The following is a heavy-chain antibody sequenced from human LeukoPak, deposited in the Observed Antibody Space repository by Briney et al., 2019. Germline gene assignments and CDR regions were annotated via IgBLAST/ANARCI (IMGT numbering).Heavy chain of an antibody. CDR1: GFTVSSNY. V-gene: IGHV3-53*01. CDR2: IFGGGGT. Sequence: GGSLRLSCAAFGFTVSSNYMSWVRQAPGKGLEWVSVIFGGGGTYYGDSVRGRFTISRDNSKNTLYLQMNSLRAEDTAVYYCAKDLGYCSSTSCYFDAFDIWGQGAMVTVSS. J-gene: IGHJ3*02. CDR3: AKDLGYCSSTSCYFDAFDI. D-gene: IGHD2-2*01.